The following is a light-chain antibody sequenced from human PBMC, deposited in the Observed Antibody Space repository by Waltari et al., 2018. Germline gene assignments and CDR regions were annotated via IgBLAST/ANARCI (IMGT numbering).Light chain of an antibody. CDR1: QYISTY. Sequence: DFQMPQSPSSLSASVGVRVHITCLASQYISTYLNWYQQKPGKGPKLLIYAASTLQSGVPSRFSGSGSGTDFTFTISSLQLEDFATYYCQQSYDTPRTFGQGTKVEVK. V-gene: IGKV1-39*01. J-gene: IGKJ1*01. CDR2: AAS. CDR3: QQSYDTPRT.